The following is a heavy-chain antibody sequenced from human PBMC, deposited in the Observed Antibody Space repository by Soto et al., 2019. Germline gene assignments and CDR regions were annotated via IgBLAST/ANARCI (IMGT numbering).Heavy chain of an antibody. V-gene: IGHV1-69*12. J-gene: IGHJ2*01. CDR1: GGTFSSYT. Sequence: QVQLVQSGAEVKKPGSSVTVSCKASGGTFSSYTISWVRQAPGQGLEWMGGIIPIFGTANYAQKFQGRVTITADESTSKAYMELSSLRSEDTAVYYCARGNHRWLQWWYFDLWGRGTLVTVSS. D-gene: IGHD5-12*01. CDR2: IIPIFGTA. CDR3: ARGNHRWLQWWYFDL.